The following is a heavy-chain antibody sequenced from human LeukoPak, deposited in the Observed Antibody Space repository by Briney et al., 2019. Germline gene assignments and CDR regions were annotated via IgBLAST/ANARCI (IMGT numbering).Heavy chain of an antibody. V-gene: IGHV3-30*18. CDR2: ISYDGSNK. CDR3: AKGGWYCSSTSCFQREYFQH. D-gene: IGHD2-2*01. J-gene: IGHJ1*01. CDR1: GFTFSSYG. Sequence: GGSLRLSCAASGFTFSSYGMHWVRQAPGKGLEWVAVISYDGSNKYYADSVKGRFTISRDNSKNTLYLQMNSLRAEDTAVYYCAKGGWYCSSTSCFQREYFQHWGQGTLVTVSS.